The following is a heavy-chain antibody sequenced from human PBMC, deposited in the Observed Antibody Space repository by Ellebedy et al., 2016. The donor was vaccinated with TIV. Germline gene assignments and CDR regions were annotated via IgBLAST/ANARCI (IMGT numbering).Heavy chain of an antibody. CDR1: GGSISSGAFY. J-gene: IGHJ6*02. D-gene: IGHD2-15*01. CDR2: IYYSGST. CDR3: ARGVMGYSLYGMDV. V-gene: IGHV4-31*03. Sequence: MPSETLSLTCTVSGGSISSGAFYWTWIRQQPGKGLEWIGNIYYSGSTYYKPSLKSRITISLDTSKNEFSLRLNSVTAADTAVYFCARGVMGYSLYGMDVWGHGTTVAVSS.